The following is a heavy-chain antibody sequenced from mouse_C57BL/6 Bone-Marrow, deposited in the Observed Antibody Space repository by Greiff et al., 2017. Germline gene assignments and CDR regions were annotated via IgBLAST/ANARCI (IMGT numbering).Heavy chain of an antibody. CDR1: GFTFSSYT. V-gene: IGHV5-9*01. Sequence: EVQWVESGGGLVKPGGSLKLSCAASGFTFSSYTMSWVRQTPEKRLEWVATISGGGGNTYYPDSVKGRFTISRDNAKNTLYLQMSSLRSEDTALYYCASVYDYYAMDYWGQGTSVTVSS. D-gene: IGHD2-3*01. CDR3: ASVYDYYAMDY. J-gene: IGHJ4*01. CDR2: ISGGGGNT.